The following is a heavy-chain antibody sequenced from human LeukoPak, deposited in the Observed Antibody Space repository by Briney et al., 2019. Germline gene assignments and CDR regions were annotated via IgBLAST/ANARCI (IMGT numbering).Heavy chain of an antibody. D-gene: IGHD3-10*01. CDR1: GFTFSSYN. CDR3: AREAYGPGNYPFDF. V-gene: IGHV3-21*01. J-gene: IGHJ4*02. CDR2: ITSNGAEM. Sequence: GGSLRLSCAASGFTFSSYNMNWVRQAPGKGLEWVSSITSNGAEMHYADSVKGRFTISRDNAKNSLYLQMNSLRAEDTAVYYCAREAYGPGNYPFDFWGQGTLVTVSS.